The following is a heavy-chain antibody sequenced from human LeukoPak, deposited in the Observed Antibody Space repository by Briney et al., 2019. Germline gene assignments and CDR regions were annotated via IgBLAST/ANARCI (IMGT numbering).Heavy chain of an antibody. V-gene: IGHV3-33*08. D-gene: IGHD3-22*01. CDR3: ARDLVGYYDSSGYLGLFY. Sequence: LSLTCAVYGGSFSGYYWSWIRQAPGKGLEWVAVIWYDGSNKYYADSVKGRFTISRDNSKNTLYLQMNSLRAEDTAVYYCARDLVGYYDSSGYLGLFYWGQGTLVTVSS. J-gene: IGHJ4*02. CDR1: GGSFSGYY. CDR2: IWYDGSNK.